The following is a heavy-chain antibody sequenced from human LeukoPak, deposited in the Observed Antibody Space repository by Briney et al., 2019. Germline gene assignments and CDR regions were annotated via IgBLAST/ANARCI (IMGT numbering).Heavy chain of an antibody. Sequence: GESLKISCQVSGYIFTNYWIGWVRQMPGKGLESLGIIYPADSDTTYSPSFQGQVSISADKSISTVYLQWSSLRASDTAMYYCARQSRDGSKTRGYYFDYWGQGTLVAVSS. D-gene: IGHD3-10*01. CDR2: IYPADSDT. J-gene: IGHJ4*02. CDR3: ARQSRDGSKTRGYYFDY. CDR1: GYIFTNYW. V-gene: IGHV5-51*01.